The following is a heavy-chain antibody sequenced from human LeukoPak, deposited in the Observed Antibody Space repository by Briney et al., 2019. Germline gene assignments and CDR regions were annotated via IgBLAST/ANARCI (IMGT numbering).Heavy chain of an antibody. CDR3: ARTTSLTASGYDD. CDR1: VYTFTTYH. D-gene: IGHD4-17*01. V-gene: IGHV1-8*03. J-gene: IGHJ4*02. CDR2: MNPYSGDR. Sequence: ASVKVSCKTSVYTFTTYHINWVRQATGQGLEWLGWMNPYSGDRGYAQKFQGRLSITSDTSISTAYMELSSLRSDDTAVYFCARTTSLTASGYDDWGQGTLVTVSS.